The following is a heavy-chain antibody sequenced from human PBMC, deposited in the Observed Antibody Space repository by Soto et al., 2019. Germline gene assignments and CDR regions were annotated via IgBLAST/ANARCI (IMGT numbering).Heavy chain of an antibody. J-gene: IGHJ3*02. CDR2: ISQTGGT. CDR3: ARDPNANAFDI. V-gene: IGHV4-34*01. Sequence: SETLSLTCAVCGASLSGYDWSWVRQPPGKGLEWIGEISQTGGTNYDPSLKGRVSISIDTSKNQFSLRLSSVTAADTAIYYCARDPNANAFDIWGRGTMVTVSS. CDR1: GASLSGYD.